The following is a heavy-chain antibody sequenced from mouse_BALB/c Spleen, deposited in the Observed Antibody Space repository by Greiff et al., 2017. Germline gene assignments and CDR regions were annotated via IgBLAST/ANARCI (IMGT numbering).Heavy chain of an antibody. CDR2: INSNGGST. V-gene: IGHV5-6-2*01. CDR3: ARQGGEYYFDY. Sequence: EVKLQESGGGLVKLGGSLKLSCAAPGFTFSSYYMSWVRQTPEKRLELVAAINSNGGSTYYPDTVKGRFTISRDNAKNTLYLQMSSLKSEDTALYYCARQGGEYYFDYWGQGTTLTVSS. J-gene: IGHJ2*01. CDR1: GFTFSSYY.